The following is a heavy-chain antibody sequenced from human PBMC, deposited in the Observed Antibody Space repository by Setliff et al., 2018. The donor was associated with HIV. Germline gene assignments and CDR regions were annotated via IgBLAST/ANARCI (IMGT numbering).Heavy chain of an antibody. V-gene: IGHV5-51*01. CDR1: GYSFTSLW. CDR3: TRRRRAPGIEDLEAY. CDR2: IFPDDFVT. J-gene: IGHJ4*02. Sequence: GESLKISCQGSGYSFTSLWIGWVRQIPGKGLEWIGVIFPDDFVTRYGPSFQGQVFISADRSITTAYLQWDSLKASDTAMYYCTRRRRAPGIEDLEAYWGQGTLVTAPQ. D-gene: IGHD1-26*01.